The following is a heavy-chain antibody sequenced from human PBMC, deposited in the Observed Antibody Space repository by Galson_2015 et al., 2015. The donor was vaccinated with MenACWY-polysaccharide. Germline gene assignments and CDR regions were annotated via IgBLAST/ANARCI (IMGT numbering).Heavy chain of an antibody. J-gene: IGHJ2*01. D-gene: IGHD3-10*01. CDR3: ARGRGGSGSPSIGPWYFDL. CDR1: GFTFSSYS. V-gene: IGHV3-48*01. CDR2: ISSSSSTI. Sequence: SLRLSCAASGFTFSSYSMSWVRQAPGKGLEWVSYISSSSSTIYYADSVKGRFTISRDNAKNSLYLQMNSLRAEDTAVYYCARGRGGSGSPSIGPWYFDLWGRGTLVTVSS.